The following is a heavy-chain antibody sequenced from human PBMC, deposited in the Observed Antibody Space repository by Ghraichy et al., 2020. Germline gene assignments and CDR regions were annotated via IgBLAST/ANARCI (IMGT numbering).Heavy chain of an antibody. J-gene: IGHJ4*02. Sequence: GGSLRLSCAASGFMFSSFWMHWVRQVPGKGLVWVSRINSDGSSTSYADSVKGRFTISRDNAKNTLYLQMNSLRAEDTAVYYCTRGWISAVGDLDYWGQGTLVTVSS. CDR3: TRGWISAVGDLDY. CDR1: GFMFSSFW. CDR2: INSDGSST. D-gene: IGHD6-13*01. V-gene: IGHV3-74*01.